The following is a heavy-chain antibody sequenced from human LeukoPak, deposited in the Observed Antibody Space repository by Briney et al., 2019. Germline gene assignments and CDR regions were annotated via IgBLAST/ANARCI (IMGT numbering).Heavy chain of an antibody. Sequence: GESLKISCKGSGYSFTSYWIGWVRQMPGKGLEWMGIIYPGDSDTRYSPSFQDQVTISADKSISTAYLQWSSLKASDTAMYYCARSRDYYDSSGYYYDAFDIWGQGTMVTVSS. CDR2: IYPGDSDT. CDR3: ARSRDYYDSSGYYYDAFDI. V-gene: IGHV5-51*01. D-gene: IGHD3-22*01. J-gene: IGHJ3*02. CDR1: GYSFTSYW.